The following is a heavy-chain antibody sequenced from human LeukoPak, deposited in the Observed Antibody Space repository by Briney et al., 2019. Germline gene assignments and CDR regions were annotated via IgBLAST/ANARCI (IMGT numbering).Heavy chain of an antibody. V-gene: IGHV3-23*01. D-gene: IGHD3-3*02. CDR1: GFTFSDYE. J-gene: IGHJ4*02. CDR2: IRRSGGTS. CDR3: ARAMKTFSLATPTGSFDF. Sequence: PGGSLRLSCVVSGFTFSDYEMSXXXXXPGXXXXXXAAIRRSGGTSYVADSVKGRXTISRDXSXXTLYLAMNSLRVEDTAFYYCARAMKTFSLATPTGSFDFWGPGALVTVSS.